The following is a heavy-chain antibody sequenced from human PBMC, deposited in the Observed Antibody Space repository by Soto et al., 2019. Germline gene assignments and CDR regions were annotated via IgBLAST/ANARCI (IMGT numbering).Heavy chain of an antibody. CDR2: INAGNGNT. D-gene: IGHD2-2*03. CDR1: GYTFTSYA. CDR3: ARDYGFHVSYYFDY. Sequence: ASVNVSCKASGYTFTSYAMHWVRQAPGQRLEWLGWINAGNGNTKYSQKFQGRVTITADKSTSTAYMELSSLRSEDTAVYYCARDYGFHVSYYFDYWGQGTLVTVSS. V-gene: IGHV1-3*01. J-gene: IGHJ4*02.